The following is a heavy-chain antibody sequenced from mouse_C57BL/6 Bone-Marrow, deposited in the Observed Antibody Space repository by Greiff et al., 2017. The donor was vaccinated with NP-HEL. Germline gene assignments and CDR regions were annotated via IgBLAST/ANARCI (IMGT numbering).Heavy chain of an antibody. V-gene: IGHV1-62-3*01. J-gene: IGHJ4*01. CDR1: GYTFTSYW. D-gene: IGHD1-1*01. Sequence: QVQLQQPGAELVKPGASVKLSCKASGYTFTSYWMHWVKQRPGRGLEWIGRIDPNSGGTKYNEKFKSKATLTVDTSSSTAYMQLSSLTSEDSAVYYCARDRITTDAMDYWGQGTSVTVSS. CDR2: IDPNSGGT. CDR3: ARDRITTDAMDY.